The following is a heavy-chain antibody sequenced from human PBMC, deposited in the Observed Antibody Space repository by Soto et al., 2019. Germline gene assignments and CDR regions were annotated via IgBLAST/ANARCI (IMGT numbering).Heavy chain of an antibody. J-gene: IGHJ4*02. CDR3: AMEVQVHTPAFVY. D-gene: IGHD3-10*01. Sequence: QVQLVQSGAEMKKPGSSVKVSCQSSGGTFNTYAMNWVRQAPGQGPEWMGDISPMFGAANYAPKFQGRVTITAYESTGTSYMQLSSLTSEDTALYFCAMEVQVHTPAFVYWGQGTLVTVSS. CDR1: GGTFNTYA. V-gene: IGHV1-69*19. CDR2: ISPMFGAA.